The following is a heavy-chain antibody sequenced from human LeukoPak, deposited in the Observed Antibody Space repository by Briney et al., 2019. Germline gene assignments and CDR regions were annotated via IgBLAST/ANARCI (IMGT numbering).Heavy chain of an antibody. J-gene: IGHJ6*03. CDR2: IYYSGST. CDR1: GGSISSYY. D-gene: IGHD3-22*01. CDR3: ARAPLTTGRNYYYTDV. Sequence: SETLSLTCTVSGGSISSYYWSWIRQPPGKGLEWIGYIYYSGSTNYNPSLKSRVTISVDTSKNQFSLKLSSVTAADTVVYYCARAPLTTGRNYYYTDVWGKGTTVTVSS. V-gene: IGHV4-59*01.